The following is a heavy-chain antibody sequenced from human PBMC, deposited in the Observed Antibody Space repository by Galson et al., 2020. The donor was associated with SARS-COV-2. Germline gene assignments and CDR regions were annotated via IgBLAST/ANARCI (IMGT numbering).Heavy chain of an antibody. CDR2: NTWNSGSI. CDR1: EFHSQDDV. D-gene: IGHD6-19*01. J-gene: IGHJ6*02. Sequence: GGYLRLTCAASEFHSQDDVIPWVPQAPGKDQERVGGNTWNSGSIDYADSVKGRFTISRDNAKNSLSLQMNNLRFDDTAFYYCAKDIGQWLAYGMDVGGQGTTVTVSS. CDR3: AKDIGQWLAYGMDV. V-gene: IGHV3-9*01.